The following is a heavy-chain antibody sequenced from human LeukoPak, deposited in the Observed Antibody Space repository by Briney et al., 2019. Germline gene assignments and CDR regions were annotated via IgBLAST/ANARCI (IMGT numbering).Heavy chain of an antibody. V-gene: IGHV3-23*01. CDR2: ISGSGGST. Sequence: GGSLRLSCVASGFTFDTYWMSWVRQAPGKGLDWVSGISGSGGSTYYADSVKGRFTISRDNSKNTLYLQMNSLRAEDTAVYYCAKDRLSGYHDYWGQGTLVTVSS. J-gene: IGHJ4*02. CDR1: GFTFDTYW. CDR3: AKDRLSGYHDY. D-gene: IGHD3-22*01.